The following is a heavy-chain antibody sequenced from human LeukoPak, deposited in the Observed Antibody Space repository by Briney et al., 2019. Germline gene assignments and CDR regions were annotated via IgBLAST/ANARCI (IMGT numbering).Heavy chain of an antibody. J-gene: IGHJ6*03. Sequence: PGGSLRLSCAASGFTFSSYAMHWVRQAPGKGLEWVAVISYDGSNKYYADSVKGRFTISRDNSKNTLYLQMNSLRAEDTAVYYCARANVVVVAATQVYYYYMDVWGKGTTVTVSS. CDR1: GFTFSSYA. D-gene: IGHD2-15*01. V-gene: IGHV3-30*04. CDR2: ISYDGSNK. CDR3: ARANVVVVAATQVYYYYMDV.